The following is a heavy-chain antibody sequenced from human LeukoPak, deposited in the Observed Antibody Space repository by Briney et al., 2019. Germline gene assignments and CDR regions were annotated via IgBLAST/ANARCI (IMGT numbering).Heavy chain of an antibody. Sequence: SETLSLTCSVSGGSISDYYWSWIRQSPGKGLEWIGYIYSSGRTMYNASLKTRVTISLDTSRNQFSLRLKSVTAADTAVFYCARHFSSVDWYFDPWGRGTLVTVSS. CDR1: GGSISDYY. V-gene: IGHV4-59*08. D-gene: IGHD4-23*01. CDR2: IYSSGRT. J-gene: IGHJ2*01. CDR3: ARHFSSVDWYFDP.